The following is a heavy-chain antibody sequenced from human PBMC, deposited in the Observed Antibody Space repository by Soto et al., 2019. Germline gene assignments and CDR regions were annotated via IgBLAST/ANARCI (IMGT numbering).Heavy chain of an antibody. CDR1: GGSISRYY. V-gene: IGHV4-59*08. Sequence: SETLSLTSIVSGGSISRYYWSWIRQPPGKGLEWIGYIYYTGTTNYNPSLTSRVIISLDTSENEFSLKLSSVTAADTAVYYCARHISAEYCSGGSCLFDSWGQGTLVTVSS. CDR3: ARHISAEYCSGGSCLFDS. D-gene: IGHD2-15*01. J-gene: IGHJ4*02. CDR2: IYYTGTT.